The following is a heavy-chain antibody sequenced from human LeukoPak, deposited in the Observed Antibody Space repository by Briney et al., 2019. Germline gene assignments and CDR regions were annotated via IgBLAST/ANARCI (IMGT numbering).Heavy chain of an antibody. CDR2: ISGSGGST. CDR3: AKGLSSYDSSGYYGY. J-gene: IGHJ4*02. V-gene: IGHV3-23*01. Sequence: GGSLRLSCAASGFTFSSYAMSWVRQAPGKGLEWVSAISGSGGSTYYADSVKGRFTISRDNSKNTLYLQMNSLRAEDTAVYYCAKGLSSYDSSGYYGYWGQGTLVTVSS. CDR1: GFTFSSYA. D-gene: IGHD3-22*01.